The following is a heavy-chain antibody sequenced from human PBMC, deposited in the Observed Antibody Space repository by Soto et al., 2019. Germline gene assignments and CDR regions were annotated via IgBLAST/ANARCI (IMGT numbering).Heavy chain of an antibody. Sequence: GGSLRLSCAASGFTFSSYSMNWVRQAPGKGLEWVSSISSSSSYIYYADSVKGRFTISRDNAKNSLYLQMNSLRAEDTAVSSCARSTPAEPEHFDYWRQGTLVTVSS. D-gene: IGHD6-13*01. CDR2: ISSSSSYI. CDR3: ARSTPAEPEHFDY. CDR1: GFTFSSYS. V-gene: IGHV3-21*01. J-gene: IGHJ4*02.